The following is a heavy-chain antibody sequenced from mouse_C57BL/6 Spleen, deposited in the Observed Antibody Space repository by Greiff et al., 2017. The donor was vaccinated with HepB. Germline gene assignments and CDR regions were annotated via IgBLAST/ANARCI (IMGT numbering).Heavy chain of an antibody. CDR3: ARDRSDYYGSSYWYFDV. Sequence: EVKLVESGGGLVKPGGSLKLSCAASGFTFSSYAMSWVRQTPEKRLEWVATISDGGSYTYYPDNVKGRFTISRDNAKNNLYLQMSHLKSEDTAMYYCARDRSDYYGSSYWYFDVWGTGTTVTVSS. J-gene: IGHJ1*03. CDR1: GFTFSSYA. D-gene: IGHD1-1*01. V-gene: IGHV5-4*01. CDR2: ISDGGSYT.